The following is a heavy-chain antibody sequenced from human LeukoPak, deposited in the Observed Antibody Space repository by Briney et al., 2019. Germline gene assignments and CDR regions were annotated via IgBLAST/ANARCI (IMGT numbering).Heavy chain of an antibody. J-gene: IGHJ4*02. CDR1: GGTFSSYA. Sequence: GASVNVSCKSSGGTFSSYAISWVRQAPGQGLEWMGGIIPIFGTANYAQKFQGRVTITTDESTSTAYMELSSLRSEDTAVYYCAREGGESGYYGYWGQGTLVTVSS. V-gene: IGHV1-69*05. D-gene: IGHD3-3*01. CDR2: IIPIFGTA. CDR3: AREGGESGYYGY.